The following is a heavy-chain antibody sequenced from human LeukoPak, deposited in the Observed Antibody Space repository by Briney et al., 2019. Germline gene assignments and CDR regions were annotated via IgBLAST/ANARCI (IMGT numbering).Heavy chain of an antibody. Sequence: PGGSLRLSCAASGFTFSSSTMNWVRQAPGKGLEWVSSISGGSIYIYYADSVKGRFTISRDNGKNSLYLQINSLRAEDTAVYYCASDKTAQLDNYYYYMDVWGKGTTVTISS. CDR3: ASDKTAQLDNYYYYMDV. J-gene: IGHJ6*03. D-gene: IGHD6-13*01. V-gene: IGHV3-21*06. CDR1: GFTFSSST. CDR2: ISGGSIYI.